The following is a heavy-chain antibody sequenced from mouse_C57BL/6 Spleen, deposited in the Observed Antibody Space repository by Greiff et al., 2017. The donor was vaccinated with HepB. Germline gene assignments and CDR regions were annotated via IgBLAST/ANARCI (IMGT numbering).Heavy chain of an antibody. D-gene: IGHD2-5*01. J-gene: IGHJ2*01. V-gene: IGHV1-69*01. CDR1: GYTFTSYW. Sequence: QVQLQQPGAELVMPGASVKLSCKASGYTFTSYWMHWVKQRPGQGLEWIGEIDPSDSYTNYNQKFKGKSTLTVDKSSSTAYMQLSSLTSEDSAVYYCARGRSNFYFDYWGQGTTLTVSS. CDR2: IDPSDSYT. CDR3: ARGRSNFYFDY.